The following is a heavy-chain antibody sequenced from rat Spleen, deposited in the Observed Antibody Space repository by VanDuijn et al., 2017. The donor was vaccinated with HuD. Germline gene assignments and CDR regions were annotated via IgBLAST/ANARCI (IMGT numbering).Heavy chain of an antibody. J-gene: IGHJ4*01. V-gene: IGHV5-29*01. CDR1: GFTFGDFY. CDR2: ISYDGSKT. D-gene: IGHD1-8*01. CDR3: ARPHSSHYVMDA. Sequence: EVQLVESDGGLVQPGRSLKLSCAASGFTFGDFYMAWVRQAPAKGLEWVTTISYDGSKTYYRDSVKGRFTISRDNAKSTLYLQMNSLKSEDTATYYCARPHSSHYVMDAWGQGASVTVSS.